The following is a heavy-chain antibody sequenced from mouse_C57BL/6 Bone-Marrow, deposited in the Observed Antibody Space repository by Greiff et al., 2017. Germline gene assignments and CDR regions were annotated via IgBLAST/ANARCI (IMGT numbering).Heavy chain of an antibody. D-gene: IGHD1-1*01. CDR2: IDPSDSYT. CDR1: GYTFTSYW. J-gene: IGHJ2*01. V-gene: IGHV1-69*01. CDR3: ARSKLLRSYYFDY. Sequence: QVQLQQPGAELVMPGASVKLSCKASGYTFTSYWMHWVKQRPGQGLEWIGEIDPSDSYTNYNQKFKGKSTLTVDKSSSTAYMQRSSLTSEDSAVYYCARSKLLRSYYFDYWGQGTTLTVSS.